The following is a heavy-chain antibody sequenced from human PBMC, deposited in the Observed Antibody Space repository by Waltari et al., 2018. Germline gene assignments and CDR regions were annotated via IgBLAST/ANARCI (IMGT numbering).Heavy chain of an antibody. CDR2: ISGSGGST. CDR1: GFTFSSYA. J-gene: IGHJ6*02. V-gene: IGHV3-23*01. Sequence: EVQLLESGGGLVQPGGSLRLSCAASGFTFSSYAMSWVRQAPGKGLEWVSAISGSGGSTYYADSVKGRFTISRDNSKNTLYLQMNSLRAEDTAVYYCACSSYGSGSYFSYYYYGMDVWGQGTTVTVSS. D-gene: IGHD3-10*01. CDR3: ACSSYGSGSYFSYYYYGMDV.